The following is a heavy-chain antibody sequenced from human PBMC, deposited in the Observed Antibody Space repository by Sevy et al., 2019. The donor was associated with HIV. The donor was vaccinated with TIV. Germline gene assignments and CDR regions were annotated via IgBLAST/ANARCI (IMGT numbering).Heavy chain of an antibody. V-gene: IGHV1-46*01. D-gene: IGHD2-15*01. CDR2: VNPSGGST. CDR1: GYTFTTYY. Sequence: ASVKVSYKASGYTFTTYYIHWVRQAPGQGLEWMGIVNPSGGSTTNSQKFHDRVTMTSDTSTDTVYMQLSSLKSEDTAVYYCARTLGWQQSRWYLDYWGQGTLVTVSS. CDR3: ARTLGWQQSRWYLDY. J-gene: IGHJ4*02.